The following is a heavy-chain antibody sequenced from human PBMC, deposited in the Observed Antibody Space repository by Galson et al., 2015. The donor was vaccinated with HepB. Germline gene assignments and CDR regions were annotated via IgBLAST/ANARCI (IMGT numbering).Heavy chain of an antibody. V-gene: IGHV3-23*01. D-gene: IGHD3-10*01. J-gene: IGHJ4*02. Sequence: SLRLSCAASGFSFSGYAMNWVRQAPGKGLEWVSAISGSGVSTYYADSVKGRFTISRDNSKNTLYLQMNSLRAEDTAVYYCAKDWGYWSGTGYFDYWGQGTLVTVSS. CDR2: ISGSGVST. CDR3: AKDWGYWSGTGYFDY. CDR1: GFSFSGYA.